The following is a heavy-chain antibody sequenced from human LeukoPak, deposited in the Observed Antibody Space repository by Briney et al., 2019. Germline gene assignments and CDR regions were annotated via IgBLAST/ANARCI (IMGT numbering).Heavy chain of an antibody. V-gene: IGHV4-31*03. D-gene: IGHD5-18*01. CDR2: IYYSGST. CDR1: GGSISSGGYY. J-gene: IGHJ3*02. CDR3: ARVFAPAMVKRTFDI. Sequence: SETLSLTCTVSGGSISSGGYYWSWIRQHPGKGLEWIGYIYYSGSTYYNPSLKSRVTISVDTSKNQFSLNLSSVTAADTAVYYCARVFAPAMVKRTFDIWGQGTKVTVSS.